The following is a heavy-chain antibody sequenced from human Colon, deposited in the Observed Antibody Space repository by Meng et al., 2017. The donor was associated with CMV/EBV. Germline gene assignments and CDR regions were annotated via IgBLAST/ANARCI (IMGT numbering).Heavy chain of an antibody. J-gene: IGHJ5*02. CDR1: GYTFTGYY. CDR2: INPNSGGT. D-gene: IGHD1-20*01. CDR3: ARAPYNWNDEGWFDP. V-gene: IGHV1-2*02. Sequence: QGQPVQSGAEGKKPGASVKVSCKASGYTFTGYYMHWVRQAPGQGLEWMGWINPNSGGTNYAQKFQGRVTMTRDTSISTAYMELSRLRSDDTAVYYCARAPYNWNDEGWFDPWGQGTLVTVSS.